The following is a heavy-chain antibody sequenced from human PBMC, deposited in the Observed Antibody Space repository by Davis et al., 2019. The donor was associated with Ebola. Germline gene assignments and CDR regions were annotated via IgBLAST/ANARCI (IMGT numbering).Heavy chain of an antibody. V-gene: IGHV3-33*01. Sequence: GGSLRLSCAASGFNFRSYGMHWVRQAPDKGLEWVAVIWYDGSRKYYGDSVKGRFTISRDNSNNLLYLQMNSLRAEDTAVYYCARTVTGGLFVAWGQGTLVTVSS. D-gene: IGHD2-8*02. CDR1: GFNFRSYG. J-gene: IGHJ5*02. CDR2: IWYDGSRK. CDR3: ARTVTGGLFVA.